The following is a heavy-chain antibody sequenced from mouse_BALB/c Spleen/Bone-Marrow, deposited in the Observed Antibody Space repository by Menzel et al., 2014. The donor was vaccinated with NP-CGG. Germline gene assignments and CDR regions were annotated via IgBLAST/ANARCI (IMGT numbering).Heavy chain of an antibody. CDR2: ISDGGTYT. J-gene: IGHJ3*01. CDR1: GFTFRDYY. V-gene: IGHV5-4*02. D-gene: IGHD2-14*01. CDR3: VRDGDYRYAWFSY. Sequence: EVKLVESGGGLVKPGGSLKLSCAASGFTFRDYYMYWVRRTPEKRLEWVATISDGGTYTYYSDSVKGRFTISRDKAKNNLYLQMTNLMSEDTAMYRCVRDGDYRYAWFSYWGQGTLVTVSA.